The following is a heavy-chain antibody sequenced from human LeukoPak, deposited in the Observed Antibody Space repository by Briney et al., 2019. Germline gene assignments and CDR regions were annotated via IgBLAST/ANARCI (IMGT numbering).Heavy chain of an antibody. Sequence: TFSXYGMHWVRQXPGKGLEWVAVIWYDGSNKYYADSVKGRFTISRDNSKNTLYLQMNSLRAEDTAVYYCARDGFDYWGQGTLVTVSS. CDR3: ARDGFDY. J-gene: IGHJ4*02. V-gene: IGHV3-33*01. CDR2: IWYDGSNK. CDR1: TFSXYG.